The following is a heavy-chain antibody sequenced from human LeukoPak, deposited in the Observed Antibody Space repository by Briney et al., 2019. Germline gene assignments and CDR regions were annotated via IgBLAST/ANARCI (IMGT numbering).Heavy chain of an antibody. Sequence: VKVSCKSSGGSFSTYAVNWVRQAPGQGLEWMGRLIPVLGMSHYAPGFQGRVTLTADRSTNTAYMELDRLTSDDTAVYFCARDRGGGFDLAFFDHWGQGTLVTVSS. CDR3: ARDRGGGFDLAFFDH. CDR1: GGSFSTYA. D-gene: IGHD5-12*01. J-gene: IGHJ4*02. CDR2: LIPVLGMS. V-gene: IGHV1-69*04.